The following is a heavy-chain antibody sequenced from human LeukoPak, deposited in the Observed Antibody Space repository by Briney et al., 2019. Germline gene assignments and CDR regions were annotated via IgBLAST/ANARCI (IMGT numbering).Heavy chain of an antibody. Sequence: GSLRLSCVVSGFTVSQSTMTWVRQAPGKGPEWVAKMHEDGTQIHYVDSVKGRFTISRDNAKNSLFLQMNSLRVEDTAVYYCATGGAPGGRFENWGQGMLVTVSS. CDR3: ATGGAPGGRFEN. D-gene: IGHD1-26*01. V-gene: IGHV3-7*01. CDR2: MHEDGTQI. J-gene: IGHJ4*02. CDR1: GFTVSQST.